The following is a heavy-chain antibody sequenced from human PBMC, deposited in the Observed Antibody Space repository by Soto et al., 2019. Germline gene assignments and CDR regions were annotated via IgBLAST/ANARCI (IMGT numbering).Heavy chain of an antibody. CDR2: IYYSGST. Sequence: SETLSLTCTVSGGSISRYYWSWIRRPPGKGLEWIGYIYYSGSTNYNPSLKSRVTISVDTSKNQFSLKLSSVTAADTAVYYCAREMTTVTTHNWFDPWGQGTLVTVSS. CDR3: AREMTTVTTHNWFDP. J-gene: IGHJ5*02. V-gene: IGHV4-59*01. D-gene: IGHD4-4*01. CDR1: GGSISRYY.